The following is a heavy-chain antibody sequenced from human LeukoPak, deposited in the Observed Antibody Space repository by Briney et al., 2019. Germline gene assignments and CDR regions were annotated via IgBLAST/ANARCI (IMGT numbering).Heavy chain of an antibody. CDR1: LGTFRSYA. V-gene: IGHV1-69*06. J-gene: IGHJ4*02. CDR3: ARDRAVAGTFLFDY. Sequence: GAAVKVSCQPSLGTFRSYAISWVRQAPGQGLEWVGGIIHIFGTANYAQQFQGKVTITANRSTSTAYMELSGLRYEDTAVCYCARDRAVAGTFLFDYWGEGTLVTVSS. D-gene: IGHD6-19*01. CDR2: IIHIFGTA.